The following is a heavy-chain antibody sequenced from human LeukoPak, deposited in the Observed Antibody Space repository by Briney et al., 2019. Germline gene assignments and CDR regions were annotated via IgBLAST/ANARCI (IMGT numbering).Heavy chain of an antibody. D-gene: IGHD3-22*01. V-gene: IGHV3-23*01. Sequence: GGSLRLSCAASGFTFSSYAMSWVRHAPGKGLEWVSAISGSGGSTYYADSVKGRFTISRDNSKNTLYLQMNSLRAEDTAVYYCAKLGAYYYDSGGYHFDYWGQGTLVTVSS. CDR1: GFTFSSYA. CDR2: ISGSGGST. CDR3: AKLGAYYYDSGGYHFDY. J-gene: IGHJ4*02.